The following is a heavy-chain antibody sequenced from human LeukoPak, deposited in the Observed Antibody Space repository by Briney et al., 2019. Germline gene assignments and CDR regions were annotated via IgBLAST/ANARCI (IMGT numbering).Heavy chain of an antibody. CDR3: AKDKFDGSGSYYFDY. V-gene: IGHV3-43D*03. Sequence: GSLRLSCAASGFTFDDYAMHWVRQAPGKGLEWVSLISWDGGRTYYADSVKGRFTISRDNSKNSLYLQMNGLRAEDSALYYCAKDKFDGSGSYYFDYWGQGTLVTVSS. D-gene: IGHD3-10*01. J-gene: IGHJ4*02. CDR1: GFTFDDYA. CDR2: ISWDGGRT.